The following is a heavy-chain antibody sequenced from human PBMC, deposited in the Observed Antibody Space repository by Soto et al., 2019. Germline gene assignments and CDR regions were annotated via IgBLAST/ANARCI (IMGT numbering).Heavy chain of an antibody. J-gene: IGHJ4*02. D-gene: IGHD3-10*01. CDR2: ISYDGSNK. CDR1: GFTFGSYA. V-gene: IGHV3-30-3*01. Sequence: QVQLVESGGGVVQPGRSLRLSCAASGFTFGSYAMHWVRQAPGKGLEWVAVISYDGSNKYYSDSVKGRFTISRDNSKNTLYLQMISLRAEDTAVYYCARERSFYGSGSGHPIDYWGQGSLVSVSS. CDR3: ARERSFYGSGSGHPIDY.